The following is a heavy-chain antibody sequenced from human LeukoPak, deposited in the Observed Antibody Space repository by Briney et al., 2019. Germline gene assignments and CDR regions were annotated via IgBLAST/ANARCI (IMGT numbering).Heavy chain of an antibody. CDR3: ARESGRWNDEGIDY. CDR1: GFTFRSYW. CDR2: IWYDGSNK. J-gene: IGHJ4*02. D-gene: IGHD1-1*01. V-gene: IGHV3-33*08. Sequence: PGGSLRLSCVASGFTFRSYWMSWVRQAPGKGLEWVAVIWYDGSNKYYADSVKGRFTISRDNSKNTLYLQMNSLRAEDTAVYYCARESGRWNDEGIDYWGQGTLVTVSS.